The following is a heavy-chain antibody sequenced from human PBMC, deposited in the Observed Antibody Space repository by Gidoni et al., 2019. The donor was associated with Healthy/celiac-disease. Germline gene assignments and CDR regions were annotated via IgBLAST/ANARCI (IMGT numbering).Heavy chain of an antibody. CDR2: ISSSGSTI. CDR1: GFPFSSYE. J-gene: IGHJ4*02. D-gene: IGHD3-22*01. CDR3: ARRPDSSGYYYLDY. V-gene: IGHV3-48*03. Sequence: EVQLVESGGGGVQPGGSLRLSCAASGFPFSSYEMNWVRQAPGKGLEWVSYISSSGSTIYYADAVKGRLTISRDNAKNSLYLQMNSLRTEDTAVYYCARRPDSSGYYYLDYWGQGTLVTVSS.